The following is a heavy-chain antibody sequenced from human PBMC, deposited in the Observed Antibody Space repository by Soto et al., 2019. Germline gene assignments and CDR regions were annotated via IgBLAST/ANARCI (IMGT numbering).Heavy chain of an antibody. Sequence: GGSLRLSCAASGFTFSSYGMHWVRQAPGKGLEWVAVIWYDGSNKYYADSVKGRFTISRDNSKNTLYLQMNSLRAEDTAVYYCSRAPSLSSSWLFDYRCQGALVTVSS. D-gene: IGHD6-13*01. CDR1: GFTFSSYG. CDR2: IWYDGSNK. V-gene: IGHV3-33*01. CDR3: SRAPSLSSSWLFDY. J-gene: IGHJ4*02.